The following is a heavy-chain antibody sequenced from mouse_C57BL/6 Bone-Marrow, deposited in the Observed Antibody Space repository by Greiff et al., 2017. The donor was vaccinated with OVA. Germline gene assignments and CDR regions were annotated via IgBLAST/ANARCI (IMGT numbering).Heavy chain of an antibody. CDR3: ARHPGYNYDREGFDY. V-gene: IGHV5-12*01. D-gene: IGHD2-12*01. CDR2: ISNGGGST. J-gene: IGHJ2*01. Sequence: EVKVVESGGGLVQPGGSLKLSCAASGFTFSDYYMYWVRQTPEKRLEWVAYISNGGGSTYYPDTVKGRFTISRDNAKNTLYLQMSRLKSEDTAIYYCARHPGYNYDREGFDYWGQGTTLTVSS. CDR1: GFTFSDYY.